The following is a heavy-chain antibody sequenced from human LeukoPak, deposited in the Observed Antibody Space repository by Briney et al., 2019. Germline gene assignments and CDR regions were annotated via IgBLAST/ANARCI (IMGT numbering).Heavy chain of an antibody. D-gene: IGHD1-26*01. CDR3: AGVGATTSTEFDP. J-gene: IGHJ5*02. Sequence: SVKVSCKASGGTFSSYGISWVRQAPGQGLEWMGGIIPIFGTANYAQKFQGKVTITADVSTRTAYMELSSLKSEDTAVYYCAGVGATTSTEFDPWGQGTLVTVSS. CDR2: IIPIFGTA. V-gene: IGHV1-69*13. CDR1: GGTFSSYG.